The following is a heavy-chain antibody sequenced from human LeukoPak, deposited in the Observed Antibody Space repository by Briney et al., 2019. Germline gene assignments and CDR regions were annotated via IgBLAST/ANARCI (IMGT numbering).Heavy chain of an antibody. J-gene: IGHJ6*02. Sequence: PSETLSLTCAVYGGSFSGYYWSWIRQPPGKGLEWIGEINHSGSTNYNPSLKSRVTISVDTSKNQFSLKLSSVTAADTAVYYCARGRGRINSGYDPSSLGMDVWGQGTTVTVSS. CDR1: GGSFSGYY. CDR2: INHSGST. V-gene: IGHV4-34*01. CDR3: ARGRGRINSGYDPSSLGMDV. D-gene: IGHD5-12*01.